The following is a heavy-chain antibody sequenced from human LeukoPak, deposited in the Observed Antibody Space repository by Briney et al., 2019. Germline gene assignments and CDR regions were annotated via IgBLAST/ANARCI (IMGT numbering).Heavy chain of an antibody. CDR3: TTGLRWSQPIVY. V-gene: IGHV3-15*01. CDR1: GFIFSNSY. Sequence: GGSLRLSCAASGFIFSNSYMTWVRQAPGKGVEWVGRIKTKTEGETIHYAAPVKGRFTIAREEAKDTKYMQMNSLKTEETWVYYCTTGLRWSQPIVYSGQGALVTVSS. D-gene: IGHD4-23*01. J-gene: IGHJ4*02. CDR2: IKTKTEGETI.